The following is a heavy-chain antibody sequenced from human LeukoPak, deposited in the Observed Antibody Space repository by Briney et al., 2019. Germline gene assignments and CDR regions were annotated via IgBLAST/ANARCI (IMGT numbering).Heavy chain of an antibody. D-gene: IGHD1-26*01. CDR2: IYYSGST. CDR1: GGSISSSSYY. J-gene: IGHJ5*02. CDR3: ARHGREAWFDP. Sequence: PSETLSLTCTVSGGSISSSSYYWGWIRQPPGKGLEWIGSIYYSGSTYYNPSLKSRVTISVDTSKNQFSLKLSSVTAADTAVYYCARHGREAWFDPWGQGTLVTVSS. V-gene: IGHV4-39*01.